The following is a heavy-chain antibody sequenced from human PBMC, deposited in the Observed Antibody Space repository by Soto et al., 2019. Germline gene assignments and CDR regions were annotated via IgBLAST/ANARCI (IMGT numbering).Heavy chain of an antibody. V-gene: IGHV4-4*02. CDR1: GGSISSNKW. CDR2: IYHSGST. J-gene: IGHJ6*02. D-gene: IGHD2-2*01. CDR3: AGDDHIVVVPTSLGAMDV. Sequence: PSETLSLTCAVYGGSISSNKWWSWVRQPPGKGLEWIGEIYHSGSTNYNPPLKSRVTISLDKSKNQFSLKLTSVTAADSAVYYCAGDDHIVVVPTSLGAMDVWGQGTTVTVSS.